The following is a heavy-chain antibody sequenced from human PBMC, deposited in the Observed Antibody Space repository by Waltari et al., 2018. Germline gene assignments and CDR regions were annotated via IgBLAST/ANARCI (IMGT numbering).Heavy chain of an antibody. CDR3: TRGGNWQGFDP. J-gene: IGHJ5*02. D-gene: IGHD1-1*01. Sequence: EVHLVETGGGLVQPGGSLRLSCAASGFTFSNYWMNWVRQIPGKGLLWISRVNRHGNITTYADSVKGRFTISRDSAKNTLYLQMNSLRAEDSAIYYCTRGGNWQGFDPWGQGTLVTVSS. V-gene: IGHV3-74*01. CDR2: VNRHGNIT. CDR1: GFTFSNYW.